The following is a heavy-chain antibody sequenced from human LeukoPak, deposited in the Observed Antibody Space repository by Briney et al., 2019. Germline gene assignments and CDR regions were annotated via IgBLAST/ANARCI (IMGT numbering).Heavy chain of an antibody. CDR1: GYTLTELS. D-gene: IGHD5-18*01. V-gene: IGHV1-24*01. CDR2: FDPEDGET. J-gene: IGHJ3*02. CDR3: ATDSLVRTSGYSYGYAFDI. Sequence: ASVKVSCKVSGYTLTELSMHWVRQAPGKGLEWMGGFDPEDGETIYAQKFQGRVTMTEDTSTDTAYMELSSLRSEDTAVYYCATDSLVRTSGYSYGYAFDIWGQGTMVTVSS.